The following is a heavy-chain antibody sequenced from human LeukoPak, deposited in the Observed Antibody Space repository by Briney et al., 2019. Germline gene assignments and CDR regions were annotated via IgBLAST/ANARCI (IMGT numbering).Heavy chain of an antibody. CDR1: GYSISSGYY. CDR2: IYHSGST. D-gene: IGHD3-22*01. J-gene: IGHJ4*02. V-gene: IGHV4-38-2*01. Sequence: SETLSLTCAVSGYSISSGYYWGGIRQPPGKGLEWIGSIYHSGSTYYNPSLKSRVTISVDTSKNQFSLKLSSVTAADTAVYYCARGNNYYDSSGYYYQDYWGQGTLVTVSS. CDR3: ARGNNYYDSSGYYYQDY.